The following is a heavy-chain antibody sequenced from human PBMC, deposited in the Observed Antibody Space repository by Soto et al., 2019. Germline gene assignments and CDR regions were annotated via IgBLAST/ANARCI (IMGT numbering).Heavy chain of an antibody. D-gene: IGHD3-22*01. CDR1: GFTFSSYG. CDR2: ISYDGSNK. V-gene: IGHV3-30*18. J-gene: IGHJ3*02. Sequence: QVQLVESGGGVVQPGRSLRLSCAASGFTFSSYGMHWVRQAPGKGLEWVAVISYDGSNKYYADSVKGRFTISRDNSKNTLYLQMNRLRAEDTAVYYCAKEDPLNDRSGYYRRDAFDIWGQGTMVTVSS. CDR3: AKEDPLNDRSGYYRRDAFDI.